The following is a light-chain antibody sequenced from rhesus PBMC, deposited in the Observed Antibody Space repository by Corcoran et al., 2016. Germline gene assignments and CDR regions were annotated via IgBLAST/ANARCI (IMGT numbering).Light chain of an antibody. Sequence: QAVVTQEPSLTVSPGGTVTLTCGSSAGAVTSDNCTNWFQQKPGQAPRGLIYHTNSKHSWTPARFSGSLAGGKAALTLSGAQPEDEAEYYCLLYYSGADVFGSGTKLTVL. CDR2: HTN. CDR1: AGAVTSDNC. J-gene: IGLJ6*01. CDR3: LLYYSGADV. V-gene: IGLV7-76*01.